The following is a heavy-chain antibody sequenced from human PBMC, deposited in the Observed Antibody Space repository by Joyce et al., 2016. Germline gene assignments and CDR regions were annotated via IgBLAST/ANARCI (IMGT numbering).Heavy chain of an antibody. CDR1: GGTRSGYA. CDR3: VRVRQSGNINDY. V-gene: IGHV1-69*06. CDR2: ITPIFATA. J-gene: IGHJ4*02. Sequence: QMQLVQSGAEVKKPGSSVKVSCRAFGGTRSGYAISWVRQAPGQGREWMGGITPIFATAKYAQKCQTRLTITADKSTNTAYMELSSLRSEDTAIYYCVRVRQSGNINDYWGQGTQVTVSS.